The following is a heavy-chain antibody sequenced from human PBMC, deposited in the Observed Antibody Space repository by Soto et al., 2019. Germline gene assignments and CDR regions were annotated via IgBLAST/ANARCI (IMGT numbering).Heavy chain of an antibody. J-gene: IGHJ6*03. D-gene: IGHD3-3*01. CDR2: ISGSGGST. CDR3: AKSPHDFWSGYYTFYYYYMDV. CDR1: GFTFSSYA. V-gene: IGHV3-23*01. Sequence: EVQLLESGGGLVQPGGSLRLSCAASGFTFSSYAMSWVRQAPGKGLEWVSAISGSGGSTYYADSVKGRFTISRDNSKNTLYLLMNSLRAEDTAVYYCAKSPHDFWSGYYTFYYYYMDVWGKGTTVTVSS.